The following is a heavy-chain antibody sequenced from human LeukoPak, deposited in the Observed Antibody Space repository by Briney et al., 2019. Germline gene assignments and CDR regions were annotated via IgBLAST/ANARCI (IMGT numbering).Heavy chain of an antibody. D-gene: IGHD3-9*01. V-gene: IGHV3-74*03. Sequence: GGSLRLSCAASGFTFSTYLMHWVRQAPGKGLVWVSRINTDGSITTYADSVKGRFTISRDNAKNTLYLQMNSLRDEDTAVYYCASLGTLVPWGQGTLATVSS. CDR2: INTDGSIT. J-gene: IGHJ5*02. CDR1: GFTFSTYL. CDR3: ASLGTLVP.